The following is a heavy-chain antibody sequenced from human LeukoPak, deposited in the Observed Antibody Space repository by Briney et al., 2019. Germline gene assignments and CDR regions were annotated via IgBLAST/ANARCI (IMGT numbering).Heavy chain of an antibody. CDR2: FDPEDGET. CDR1: GYTLTELS. D-gene: IGHD3-22*01. V-gene: IGHV1-24*01. CDR3: ATARGPYDSSGYYAF. J-gene: IGHJ4*02. Sequence: ASVKASCKVSGYTLTELSMHWVRQAPGKGLEWMGGFDPEDGETIYAQKFQGRVTMTEDTSTDTAYMELSSLRSVDTAVYYCATARGPYDSSGYYAFWGQGTLVTVSS.